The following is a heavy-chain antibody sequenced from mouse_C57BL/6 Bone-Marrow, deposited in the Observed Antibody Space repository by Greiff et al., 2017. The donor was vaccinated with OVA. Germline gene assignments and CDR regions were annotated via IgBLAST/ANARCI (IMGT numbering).Heavy chain of an antibody. CDR2: IDPENGDT. V-gene: IGHV14-4*01. J-gene: IGHJ3*01. D-gene: IGHD2-5*01. CDR1: GFNIKDDY. Sequence: VQLQQSGAELVRPGASVKLSCTASGFNIKDDYMHWVKQRPEQGLEWIGWIDPENGDTEYASKFQGKATITADTSSNTAYLQLSSLTSEDTAVDYCTPYYSKEGFAYWGQGTLVTVSA. CDR3: TPYYSKEGFAY.